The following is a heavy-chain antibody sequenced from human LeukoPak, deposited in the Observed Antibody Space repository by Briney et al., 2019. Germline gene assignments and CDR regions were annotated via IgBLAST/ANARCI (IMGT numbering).Heavy chain of an antibody. D-gene: IGHD3-22*01. CDR3: ARVFSVHYDSSGYGMDV. V-gene: IGHV3-21*04. CDR1: GFTFSSYS. J-gene: IGHJ6*02. CDR2: ISSDSNYI. Sequence: GGSLRLSCAASGFTFSSYSMNWVRQAPGKGLEWVSAISSDSNYIYYADSLKGRFTISRDNAKNSLYLQMNSLRAEDTAVYYCARVFSVHYDSSGYGMDVWGQGTTVTVSS.